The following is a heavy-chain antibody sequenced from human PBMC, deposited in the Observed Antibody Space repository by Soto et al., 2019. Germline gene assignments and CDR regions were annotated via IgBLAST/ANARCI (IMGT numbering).Heavy chain of an antibody. CDR1: GFTVTSNY. CDR2: IYSGGTT. CDR3: AGGGTYELFDY. D-gene: IGHD1-26*01. Sequence: LRLSCAASGFTVTSNYMSWVRQAPGKGLEWVSIIYSGGTTYYADSVKGRFTITRDNSKNTLYLQMDSLRAEDTALYYCAGGGTYELFDYWGQGTLVTVSS. J-gene: IGHJ4*02. V-gene: IGHV3-53*01.